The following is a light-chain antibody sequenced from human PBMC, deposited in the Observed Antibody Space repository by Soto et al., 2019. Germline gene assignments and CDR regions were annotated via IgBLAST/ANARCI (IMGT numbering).Light chain of an antibody. CDR2: KAS. J-gene: IGKJ1*01. V-gene: IGKV1-5*03. CDR1: QSIRSW. CDR3: HQYNSYWT. Sequence: DIQMTQSPSTLSASVGDRVTITCRASQSIRSWLAWYQQKPGKAPKLLIYKASNLDSGVPSRFNGSGSGTEFTLTISRLQPDDFATYYCHQYNSYWTFGQGTKVEIK.